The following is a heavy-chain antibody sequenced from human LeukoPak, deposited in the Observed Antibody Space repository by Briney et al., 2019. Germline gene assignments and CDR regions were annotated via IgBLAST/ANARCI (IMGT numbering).Heavy chain of an antibody. CDR3: ARGPDYDFWSGLGYYYYNYMDV. CDR1: GYTFTSYD. CDR2: MNPNSGNT. V-gene: IGHV1-8*01. J-gene: IGHJ6*03. Sequence: ASVKVSCKASGYTFTSYDINWVRQATGQGLEWMGWMNPNSGNTGYAQKFQGRVTMTRNTSISTAYMELSSLRSEDTAVYYCARGPDYDFWSGLGYYYYNYMDVWGKGTTVTVSS. D-gene: IGHD3-3*01.